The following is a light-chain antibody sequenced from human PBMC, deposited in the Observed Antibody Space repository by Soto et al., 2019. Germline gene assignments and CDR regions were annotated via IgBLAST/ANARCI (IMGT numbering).Light chain of an antibody. Sequence: EIVLTQSPGTLSLSPGDRATLSCRASQSVSSSYFAWYQQRFGQAPRLLIYAASSRAAGIPDRFSGSGSGTDFTLTTSRLEPEDFAVYYCQQYGSSSWTFGQGTKVDIK. CDR1: QSVSSSY. CDR2: AAS. V-gene: IGKV3-20*01. CDR3: QQYGSSSWT. J-gene: IGKJ1*01.